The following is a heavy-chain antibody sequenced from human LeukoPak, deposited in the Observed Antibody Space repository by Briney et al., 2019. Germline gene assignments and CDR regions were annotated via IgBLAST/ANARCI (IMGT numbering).Heavy chain of an antibody. D-gene: IGHD3-22*01. CDR2: ISAYNGNT. CDR3: ARGRKNYYDSSGYYTDAFDI. V-gene: IGHV1-18*01. J-gene: IGHJ3*02. Sequence: ASVKVSCKASGYTFTSYGISWVRQAPGQGLEWMGWISAYNGNTNYAQKIQGRVTMTTDTSTSTAYMELRSLRSDDTAVYYCARGRKNYYDSSGYYTDAFDIWGQGTMVTVSS. CDR1: GYTFTSYG.